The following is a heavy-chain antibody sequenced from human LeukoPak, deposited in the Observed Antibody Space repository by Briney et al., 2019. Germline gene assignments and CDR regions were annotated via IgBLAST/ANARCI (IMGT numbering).Heavy chain of an antibody. Sequence: KSGGSLRLSCAASGFTFSDYYMSWIRQAPGKGLEWVSYISSSGSTIYYADSVKGRFTISRDNAKNSLYLQMNSLRAEDTAVYYCARDLRDTVVVPAASWFDPWGQGTLVTVSS. V-gene: IGHV3-11*04. CDR3: ARDLRDTVVVPAASWFDP. J-gene: IGHJ5*02. D-gene: IGHD2-2*01. CDR1: GFTFSDYY. CDR2: ISSSGSTI.